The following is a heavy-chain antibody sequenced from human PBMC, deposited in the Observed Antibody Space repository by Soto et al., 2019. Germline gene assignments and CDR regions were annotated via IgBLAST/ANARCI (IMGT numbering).Heavy chain of an antibody. J-gene: IGHJ6*03. CDR1: SGSISSSNW. CDR3: ARGDALGYCSGGSCYYYRGV. D-gene: IGHD2-15*01. V-gene: IGHV4-4*02. Sequence: QVQLQESGPGLVKPSGTLSLTCAVSSGSISSSNWWRWVRQPPGKGLEWIGEIYHSGSTNYNPSLKVRVTIAGDKSKNQFSLKLSSVTAADTAVYYCARGDALGYCSGGSCYYYRGVWDKGTTVTVSS. CDR2: IYHSGST.